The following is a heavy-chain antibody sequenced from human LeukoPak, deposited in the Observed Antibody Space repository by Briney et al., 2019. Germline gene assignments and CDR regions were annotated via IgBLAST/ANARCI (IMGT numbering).Heavy chain of an antibody. D-gene: IGHD6-13*01. CDR3: AKDAAGSSSWANY. CDR1: GFTFSSFG. Sequence: TAGSLRLSCAASGFTFSSFGMHWGCQAPGQGLGSVSAIRYDGSNKYYADSVKGRFTISRDNSKNTVSLQMNSLRAEDTAVYYCAKDAAGSSSWANYWGQGALVTVSS. CDR2: IRYDGSNK. J-gene: IGHJ4*02. V-gene: IGHV3-33*06.